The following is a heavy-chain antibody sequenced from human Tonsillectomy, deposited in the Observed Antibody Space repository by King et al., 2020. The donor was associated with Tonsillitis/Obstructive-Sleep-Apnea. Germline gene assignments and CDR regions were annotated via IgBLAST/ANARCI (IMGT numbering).Heavy chain of an antibody. CDR2: IYPGDSDT. D-gene: IGHD3-3*01. CDR3: ARRARGFDFWGGYYSYYYYMDV. J-gene: IGHJ6*03. Sequence: QLVQSGAEVKKPGESLKISCKGSGYSFTSYWIAWVRQMPGKGLEWMGIIYPGDSDTRYSPSFQGQVTISVDKSISTAYLQWSSLKASDTAMYYCARRARGFDFWGGYYSYYYYMDVWGKGTTVTVSS. V-gene: IGHV5-51*01. CDR1: GYSFTSYW.